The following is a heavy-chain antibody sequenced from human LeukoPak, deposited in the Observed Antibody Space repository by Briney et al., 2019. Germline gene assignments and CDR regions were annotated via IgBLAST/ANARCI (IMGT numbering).Heavy chain of an antibody. D-gene: IGHD3/OR15-3a*01. V-gene: IGHV3-20*04. CDR3: ARESADSDAFDI. Sequence: PGGSLRLSCAASGFTFDDYGMSWVRQAPGKGLEWVSGINWNGGSTGYADSVKGRFTISRDNAKNTLYLQMNSLRAEDTAVYYCARESADSDAFDIWGQGTMVTVSS. CDR1: GFTFDDYG. J-gene: IGHJ3*02. CDR2: INWNGGST.